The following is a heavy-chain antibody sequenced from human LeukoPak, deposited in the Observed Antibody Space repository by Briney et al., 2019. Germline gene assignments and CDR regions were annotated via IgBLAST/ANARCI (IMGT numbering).Heavy chain of an antibody. CDR2: IRSSSSYI. V-gene: IGHV3-21*01. Sequence: GGPLRLSCAASGFTFSSYSMNWVRQAPGKGLEWVSSIRSSSSYIYYADSVKGRFTISRDNAKNSLYLQMNSLRAEDTAVYYCASLVVPAARGGWYYGMDVWGQGTTVTVSS. D-gene: IGHD2-2*01. CDR3: ASLVVPAARGGWYYGMDV. J-gene: IGHJ6*02. CDR1: GFTFSSYS.